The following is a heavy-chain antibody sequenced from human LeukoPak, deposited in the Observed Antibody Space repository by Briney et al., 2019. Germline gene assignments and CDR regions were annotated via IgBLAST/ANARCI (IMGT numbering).Heavy chain of an antibody. D-gene: IGHD4-11*01. J-gene: IGHJ4*02. CDR2: INHSGST. CDR1: GGSISSYY. Sequence: SETLSLTCTVSGGSISSYYWSWIRQPPGKGLEWIGEINHSGSTNYNPSLKSRVTISVDTSKNQFSLKLSSATAADTAVYYCARGGPYSNYPIDYWGQGTLVTVSS. CDR3: ARGGPYSNYPIDY. V-gene: IGHV4-34*01.